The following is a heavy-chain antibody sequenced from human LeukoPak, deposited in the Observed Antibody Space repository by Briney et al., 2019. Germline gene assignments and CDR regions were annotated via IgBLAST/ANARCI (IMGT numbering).Heavy chain of an antibody. CDR3: LHYRSGWH. CDR1: GLKFSDAW. Sequence: GGSLRLSCAVSGLKFSDAWMNWARQAPGKGLEWVGRIGNKADGGTTVYPAPVKGGFTISRDDSKNTVYLQMNSLKTEDTAVYYCLHYRSGWHWGQGTLVTVSS. D-gene: IGHD6-19*01. V-gene: IGHV3-15*04. J-gene: IGHJ4*02. CDR2: IGNKADGGTT.